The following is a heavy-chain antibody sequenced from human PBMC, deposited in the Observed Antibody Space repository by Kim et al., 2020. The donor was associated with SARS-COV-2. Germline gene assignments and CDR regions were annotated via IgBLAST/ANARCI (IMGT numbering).Heavy chain of an antibody. V-gene: IGHV1-3*01. D-gene: IGHD3-10*01. CDR2: INGGNGNT. CDR1: GYTFDTFS. J-gene: IGHJ5*02. Sequence: ASVKVSCKASGYTFDTFSLYWLRQASGQRFEWMGWINGGNGNTRYSQNFQGRVTFTRDTSATTAYMELTSLTFKDTAVYYCAREGSGSYNWLDPWGQGTL. CDR3: AREGSGSYNWLDP.